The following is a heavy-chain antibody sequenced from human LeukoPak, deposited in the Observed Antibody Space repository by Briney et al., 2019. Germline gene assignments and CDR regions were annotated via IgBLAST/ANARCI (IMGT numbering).Heavy chain of an antibody. CDR3: AKGGYCSGGSCYAVGPTDLYFDY. CDR2: ISGSGGRT. J-gene: IGHJ4*02. D-gene: IGHD2-15*01. CDR1: GFTFASYA. V-gene: IGHV3-23*01. Sequence: GGSLRLSCAASGFTFASYAMSWVRQAPGKGLEWVSSISGSGGRTYYADSVKGRFTISRDNSKNTLYLQMNSLRAEDTAVYYCAKGGYCSGGSCYAVGPTDLYFDYWGQGTLVTVSS.